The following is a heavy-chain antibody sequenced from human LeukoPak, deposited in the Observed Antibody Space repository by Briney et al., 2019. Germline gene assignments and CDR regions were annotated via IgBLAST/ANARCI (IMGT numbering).Heavy chain of an antibody. Sequence: ASVKVSCKASGYTFTGYYMHWVRQAPGQGLEWMGWINPNSGGTNYAQKFQGRVTMTRDTSISTAYMELSSLRSEDTAVYYCARGLGGEQWLEHMDVWGKGTTVTVSS. CDR2: INPNSGGT. V-gene: IGHV1-2*02. J-gene: IGHJ6*03. CDR3: ARGLGGEQWLEHMDV. D-gene: IGHD6-19*01. CDR1: GYTFTGYY.